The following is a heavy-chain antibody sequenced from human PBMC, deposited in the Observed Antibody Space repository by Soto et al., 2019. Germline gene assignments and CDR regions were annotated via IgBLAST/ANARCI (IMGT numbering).Heavy chain of an antibody. D-gene: IGHD2-21*01. V-gene: IGHV3-21*01. CDR3: ARVFAHDAFDI. Sequence: EVQLVESGGGLVKPGGSLRLSCAASGCTFSSYSMNWVRQAPGKGLEWVSSISSSSSYIYYADSVKGRFTISRDNAKHSLYLQMNSLRAEDTAVYYCARVFAHDAFDIWGQGTMVTVSS. CDR1: GCTFSSYS. J-gene: IGHJ3*02. CDR2: ISSSSSYI.